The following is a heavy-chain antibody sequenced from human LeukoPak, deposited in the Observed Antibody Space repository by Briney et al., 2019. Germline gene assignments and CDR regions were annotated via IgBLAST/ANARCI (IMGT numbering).Heavy chain of an antibody. CDR1: GFTFSSYW. J-gene: IGHJ6*03. CDR3: ARDFGYYDFWSGYLLMDV. V-gene: IGHV3-7*01. CDR2: IKQDGSEK. Sequence: PGGSLRLSCAASGFTFSSYWMSWVRQAPGKGLEWVANIKQDGSEKYYVDSVKGRFTISRDNAKNSLYLQMNSLSAEDTAVYYCARDFGYYDFWSGYLLMDVWGKGTTVTVSS. D-gene: IGHD3-3*01.